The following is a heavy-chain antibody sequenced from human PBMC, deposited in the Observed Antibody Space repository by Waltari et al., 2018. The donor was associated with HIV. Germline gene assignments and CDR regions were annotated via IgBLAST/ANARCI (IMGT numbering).Heavy chain of an antibody. CDR1: GYSISSGYY. CDR3: ASRGIVGATTEFDP. V-gene: IGHV4-38-2*02. J-gene: IGHJ5*02. D-gene: IGHD1-26*01. Sequence: QVQLQESGPGLVKPSETLSLTCTVSGYSISSGYYWGWIRQPPGKGLDWIGSIYLSGGTDYHPARKSRGTRSVDTSKNTFSLKLSYVTAADTAVYCCASRGIVGATTEFDPWGQGTLVTVSS. CDR2: IYLSGGT.